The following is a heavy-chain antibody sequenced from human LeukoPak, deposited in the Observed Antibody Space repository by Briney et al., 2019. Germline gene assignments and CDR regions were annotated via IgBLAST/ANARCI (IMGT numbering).Heavy chain of an antibody. Sequence: PSETLSLTCTVPGYSISSGYYWGWIRQPPGKGLEWIGSIYHSGSTYYNPSLKSRVTISVDTSKNQFSLKLSSVTAADTAVYYCARDRYYDLFRYYYMDVWGKGTTVTVSS. CDR1: GYSISSGYY. J-gene: IGHJ6*03. CDR2: IYHSGST. D-gene: IGHD3-3*01. CDR3: ARDRYYDLFRYYYMDV. V-gene: IGHV4-38-2*02.